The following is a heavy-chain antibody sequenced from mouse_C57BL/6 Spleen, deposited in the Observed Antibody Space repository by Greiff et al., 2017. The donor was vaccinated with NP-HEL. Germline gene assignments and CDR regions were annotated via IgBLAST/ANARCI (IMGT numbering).Heavy chain of an antibody. CDR3: TRDFYSNSQFAY. J-gene: IGHJ3*01. CDR1: GFTFSDAW. D-gene: IGHD2-5*01. CDR2: IRNKANNHAT. V-gene: IGHV6-6*01. Sequence: EVKLQESGGGLVQPGGSMKLSCAASGFTFSDAWMDWVCQSPEKGLEWVAEIRNKANNHATYYAESVKGRFTISRDDSKSSVYLQMNSLRAEDTGIYYCTRDFYSNSQFAYWGQGTLVTVSA.